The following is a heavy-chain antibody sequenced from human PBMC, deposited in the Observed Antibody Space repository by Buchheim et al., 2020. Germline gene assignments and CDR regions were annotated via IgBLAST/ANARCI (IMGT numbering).Heavy chain of an antibody. CDR3: ATNVWDGYNYRWFDP. CDR1: GFTFSSYS. CDR2: ISSSSSTI. J-gene: IGHJ5*02. V-gene: IGHV3-48*01. D-gene: IGHD5-24*01. Sequence: EVQLVESGGGLVQPGGSLRLSCAASGFTFSSYSMNWVRQAPGKGLEWLSYISSSSSTIYYADSVRGRFTISRDNAKNSLYLQMNSLRAEDTAVYYCATNVWDGYNYRWFDPWGQGTL.